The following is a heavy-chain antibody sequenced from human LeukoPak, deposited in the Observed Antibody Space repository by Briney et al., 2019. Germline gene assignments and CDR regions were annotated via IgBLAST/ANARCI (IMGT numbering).Heavy chain of an antibody. CDR1: GGSXXXSSYY. V-gene: IGHV4-39*01. D-gene: IGHD2-15*01. Sequence: SETLSLTCTVSGGSXXXSSYYXXXXXQPPGKGLEYIGNIXXSGSTNYNPSLKSRVTISVDTSKNHFSLNLSSVTAADTAVYYCARHESIVVVVAARGFDYWGQGILVTVSS. CDR2: IXXSGST. CDR3: ARHESIVVVVAARGFDY. J-gene: IGHJ4*02.